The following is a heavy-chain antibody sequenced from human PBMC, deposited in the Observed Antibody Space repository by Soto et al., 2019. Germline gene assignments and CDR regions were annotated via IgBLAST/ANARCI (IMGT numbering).Heavy chain of an antibody. Sequence: QLQLQQWGAGLLKPSETLSLTCAVYGGSFTTYYWSWIRQSPGKGLEWIGEIDYSGSSNYNPSLKSRVTISVDKSKNPFSLKLTSMTAADTAVYYCARVRARFSRSAFDVWGKGTMVAVSS. CDR1: GGSFTTYY. V-gene: IGHV4-34*01. D-gene: IGHD3-10*01. J-gene: IGHJ3*01. CDR2: IDYSGSS. CDR3: ARVRARFSRSAFDV.